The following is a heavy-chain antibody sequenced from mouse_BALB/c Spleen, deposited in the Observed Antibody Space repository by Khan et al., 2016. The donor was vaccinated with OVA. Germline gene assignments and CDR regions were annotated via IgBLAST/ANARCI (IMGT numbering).Heavy chain of an antibody. CDR1: GFTFNSYG. Sequence: EVKLVESGGGLVQPGGSRKLSCAASGFTFNSYGMHWVRQAPEKGLEWVAYISGDSNTIYYTDTVKGRFTISSDNPKNTLFLQMTSLMSEDTAMYYCATSYFYGYYFDYWGPGTTLTVS. D-gene: IGHD1-1*01. CDR2: ISGDSNTI. CDR3: ATSYFYGYYFDY. V-gene: IGHV5-17*02. J-gene: IGHJ2*01.